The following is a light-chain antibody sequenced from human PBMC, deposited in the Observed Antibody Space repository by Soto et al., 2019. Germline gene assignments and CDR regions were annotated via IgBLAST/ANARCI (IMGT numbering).Light chain of an antibody. CDR2: GPS. Sequence: EIVLTQSPGTLSLSPGERATLSCRASQSVSSSYLACYQQKPGQAPTLLIYGPSSRATGIPDRFSGSGSGTDFPLTISRLEPEDFAVYYCQQYSSSSWTFGQGTKVESK. V-gene: IGKV3-20*01. CDR1: QSVSSSY. CDR3: QQYSSSSWT. J-gene: IGKJ1*01.